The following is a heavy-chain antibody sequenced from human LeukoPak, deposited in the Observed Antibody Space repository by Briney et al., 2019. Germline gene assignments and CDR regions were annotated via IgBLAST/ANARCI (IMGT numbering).Heavy chain of an antibody. J-gene: IGHJ3*02. CDR1: GFTFSSYA. D-gene: IGHD3-22*01. V-gene: IGHV3-21*01. Sequence: SGGSLRLSCAASGFTFSSYAMSWVRQAPGKGLEWVSSISSSSSYIYYADSVEGRFTISRDNAKNSLYLQMNSLRAEDTAVYYCARASSGYYDDAFDIWGQGTMVTVSS. CDR3: ARASSGYYDDAFDI. CDR2: ISSSSSYI.